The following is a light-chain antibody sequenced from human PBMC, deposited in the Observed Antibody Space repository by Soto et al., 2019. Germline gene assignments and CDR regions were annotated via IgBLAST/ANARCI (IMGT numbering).Light chain of an antibody. CDR3: QQRSDWPLT. J-gene: IGKJ4*01. CDR1: QSVSSD. V-gene: IGKV3-15*01. Sequence: EIVMTQSPATLSVSPGKRATLSCRASQSVSSDLAWYEQKPGQAPRLLIYGASTRATGIPARFSGSGSGTEFTLTISSLQSEDFGIYYCQQRSDWPLTFGGGTKVEIK. CDR2: GAS.